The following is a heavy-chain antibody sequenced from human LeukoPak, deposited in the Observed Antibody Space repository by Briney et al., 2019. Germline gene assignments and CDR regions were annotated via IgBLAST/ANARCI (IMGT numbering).Heavy chain of an antibody. D-gene: IGHD6-13*01. CDR3: ARPPAATEDYYYYMDV. Sequence: PSETLSLTCAVYGGSFSGYCWSWIRQPPGKGLEWIGEINHSGSTNYNPSLKSRVTISVDTSKNQFSLKLSSVTAADTAVYYCARPPAATEDYYYYMDVWGKGTTVTVSS. CDR2: INHSGST. J-gene: IGHJ6*03. CDR1: GGSFSGYC. V-gene: IGHV4-34*01.